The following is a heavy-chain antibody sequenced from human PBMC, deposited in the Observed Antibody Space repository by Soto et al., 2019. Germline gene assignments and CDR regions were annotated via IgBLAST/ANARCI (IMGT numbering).Heavy chain of an antibody. J-gene: IGHJ4*02. D-gene: IGHD1-26*01. CDR3: ARRYGGNFDY. V-gene: IGHV4-59*01. CDR2: IYYSGRT. CDR1: GGSIRSYY. Sequence: QVQLQESGPGLVKPSETLSLTCTVSGGSIRSYYWSWIRQPPGKGLEWIGYIYYSGRTNYNPSLKSRVTVSVDTSKNQFSLKLSSVTAADTAVYYCARRYGGNFDYWGQGTLVTVSS.